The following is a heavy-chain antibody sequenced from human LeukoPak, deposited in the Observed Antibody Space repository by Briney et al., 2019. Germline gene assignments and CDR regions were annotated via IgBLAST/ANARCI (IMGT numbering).Heavy chain of an antibody. Sequence: GGSLRLSCAASGFTFSTFWMSWVRQAPGKGLEWVANKPQDGSEKYYVDSVKGRFTISRDNAKNSLYLQMNSLRAEDTAVYYCAREDSSGSGEDCWGQGTLVTLSS. D-gene: IGHD3-22*01. CDR1: GFTFSTFW. V-gene: IGHV3-7*01. J-gene: IGHJ4*02. CDR3: AREDSSGSGEDC. CDR2: KPQDGSEK.